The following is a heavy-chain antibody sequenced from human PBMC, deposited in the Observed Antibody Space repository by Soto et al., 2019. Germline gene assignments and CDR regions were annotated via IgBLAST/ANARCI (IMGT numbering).Heavy chain of an antibody. J-gene: IGHJ6*02. CDR2: INHSGST. D-gene: IGHD6-19*01. V-gene: IGHV4-34*01. Sequence: PSETLSLTCAVYGGSFSGYYWSWIRQPPGKGLEWIGEINHSGSTNYNPSLKSRVTISVDTSKNQFSLKLSSVTAADTAVYYCARRGLYSSGREYYYYGMDVWGQGTTVTVS. CDR1: GGSFSGYY. CDR3: ARRGLYSSGREYYYYGMDV.